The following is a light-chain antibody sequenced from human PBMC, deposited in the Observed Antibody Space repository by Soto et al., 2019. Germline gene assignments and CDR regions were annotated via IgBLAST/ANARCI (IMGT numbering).Light chain of an antibody. V-gene: IGLV2-14*01. Sequence: QSVLTQPRSVSGSPGQSVTISCTGTSTDVGSYSYVSWYQQHPGKAPKLIIYEVTDRPSGVSNRFSGSKSGNTASLTISGLQAEDEAEYYCSSYTNINTRACVFGTGTKLTVL. CDR2: EVT. J-gene: IGLJ1*01. CDR3: SSYTNINTRACV. CDR1: STDVGSYSY.